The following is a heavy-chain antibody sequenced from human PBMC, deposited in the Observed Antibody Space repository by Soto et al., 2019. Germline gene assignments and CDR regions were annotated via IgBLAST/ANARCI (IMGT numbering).Heavy chain of an antibody. CDR3: ARDGYSDDFCGMDV. V-gene: IGHV3-48*02. Sequence: EVQLVESGGGLVQPGGSLRLSCVASGFTFSSYSMNWVRQAPGKGLEWVSYISSSSSTIYYADSVKGRFTISRDNAKNSLYLQMNSLRDEDTAVYYCARDGYSDDFCGMDVWGQGTTVTVSS. J-gene: IGHJ6*02. CDR2: ISSSSSTI. D-gene: IGHD3-3*01. CDR1: GFTFSSYS.